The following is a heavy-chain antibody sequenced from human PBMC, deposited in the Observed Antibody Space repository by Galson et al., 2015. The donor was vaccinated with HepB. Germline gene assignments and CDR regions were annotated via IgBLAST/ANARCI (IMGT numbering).Heavy chain of an antibody. D-gene: IGHD2-2*01. CDR2: ISGSGGST. Sequence: SLRLSCAASGFTFSSYAMSWVRQAPGKGLEWVSAISGSGGSTYYADSVKGRFTISRDNSKNTLYLQMNSLRAEDTAVYYCAKGLGYCSSTSCQTLGWFDPWGQGTLVTVSS. CDR1: GFTFSSYA. J-gene: IGHJ5*02. CDR3: AKGLGYCSSTSCQTLGWFDP. V-gene: IGHV3-23*01.